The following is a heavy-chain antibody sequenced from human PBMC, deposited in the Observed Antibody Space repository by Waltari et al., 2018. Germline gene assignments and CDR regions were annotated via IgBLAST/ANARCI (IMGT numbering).Heavy chain of an antibody. D-gene: IGHD4-4*01. CDR3: AKDLRDYSNDY. Sequence: EVQLLESGGGLVQPGGSLRLSCAASGFAFSTYAMTWVRQAPGKGLEWCSLIYGGGSPTHYADCVKGRFTICRDDSKNTLFLEMNSLRVEDTAVYYCAKDLRDYSNDYWGQGTLVTVSS. J-gene: IGHJ4*02. CDR1: GFAFSTYA. V-gene: IGHV3-23*03. CDR2: IYGGGSPT.